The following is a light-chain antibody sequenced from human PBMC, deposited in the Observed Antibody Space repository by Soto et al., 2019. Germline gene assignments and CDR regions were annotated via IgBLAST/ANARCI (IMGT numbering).Light chain of an antibody. CDR2: GAS. CDR3: HQCGSSPLT. Sequence: DIGFTQAPVTRSVSPVDRVTLCCRASQNVNSIYLAWYQQKPGQGPRLPIYGASTSATGVPDRFSGSGSGTEFPLTISRLHPEHFAVYYCHQCGSSPLTLRGGTKV. CDR1: QNVNSIY. V-gene: IGKV3-20*01. J-gene: IGKJ4*01.